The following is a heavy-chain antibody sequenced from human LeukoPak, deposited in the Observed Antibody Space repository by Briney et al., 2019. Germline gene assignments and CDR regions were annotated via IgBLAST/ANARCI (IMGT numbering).Heavy chain of an antibody. J-gene: IGHJ4*02. D-gene: IGHD1-7*01. CDR2: ISGSGGST. Sequence: RGSLRLSCAASGFTLSSFAMNWIRQTPGKGLEWVSAISGSGGSTFYADSVRGRFTISRDNSKNTLYLQMNSLRAEDTAVYYCVKRTVNYPFDFWGQGTLLNVSS. CDR3: VKRTVNYPFDF. CDR1: GFTLSSFA. V-gene: IGHV3-23*01.